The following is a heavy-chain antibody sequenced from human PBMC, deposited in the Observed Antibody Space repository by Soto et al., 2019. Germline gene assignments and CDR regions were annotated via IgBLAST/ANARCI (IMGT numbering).Heavy chain of an antibody. J-gene: IGHJ4*02. V-gene: IGHV3-23*01. CDR3: AKGYIWGSYRYFDY. CDR1: GFTFSSYA. D-gene: IGHD3-16*02. CDR2: ISGSGGST. Sequence: EVQLLESGGGLVQPGGSLRLSCAASGFTFSSYAMSWVRQAPGKGLEWVSAISGSGGSTYYADSVKCRFTISRDKSKNTLYLQMNSLRAAYTAVYYCAKGYIWGSYRYFDYWGQGTLVTVSS.